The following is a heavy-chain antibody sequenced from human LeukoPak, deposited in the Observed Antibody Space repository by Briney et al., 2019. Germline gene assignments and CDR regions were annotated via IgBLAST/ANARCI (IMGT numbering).Heavy chain of an antibody. CDR1: GFTVSSNY. V-gene: IGHV3-53*01. J-gene: IGHJ6*03. CDR3: ARDQIKYCSGGSCLHMDV. D-gene: IGHD2-15*01. Sequence: GGSLRLSCAASGFTVSSNYMSWVRQAPGKGLEWVSIIYSGGSTFYADSVKGRFTISRHNAKNSLYLQMNSLRAEDTAVYYCARDQIKYCSGGSCLHMDVWGKGTTVTASS. CDR2: IYSGGST.